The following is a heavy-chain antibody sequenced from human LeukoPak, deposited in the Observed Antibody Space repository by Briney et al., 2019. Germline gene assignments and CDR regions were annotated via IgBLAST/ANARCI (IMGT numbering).Heavy chain of an antibody. CDR2: ISSSSSTI. CDR1: GFTFSSYS. J-gene: IGHJ4*02. D-gene: IGHD2-2*01. V-gene: IGHV3-48*01. Sequence: GGTLRLSCAASGFTFSSYSMNWVRQAPGKGLEWVSYISSSSSTIYYADSVKGRFTISRDNSKNSLYLQMNSLTAEDTAVYYCATIVVVPAAMGNSAGYWGQGTLVTVSS. CDR3: ATIVVVPAAMGNSAGY.